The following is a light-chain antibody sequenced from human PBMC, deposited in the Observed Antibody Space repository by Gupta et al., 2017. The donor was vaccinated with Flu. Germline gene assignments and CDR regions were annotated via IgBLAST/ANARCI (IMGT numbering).Light chain of an antibody. CDR2: STN. Sequence: QTVVTQEPSFSVSPGGTVTLTCGLSSGSVSTSYYPSWYQQTPGQGPRTLIYSTNTRSSGVPDRFSGSILGNKAALTITGAQADDESDYYCVLYMGSGIWVFGGGTKLTVL. V-gene: IGLV8-61*01. CDR3: VLYMGSGIWV. J-gene: IGLJ3*02. CDR1: SGSVSTSYY.